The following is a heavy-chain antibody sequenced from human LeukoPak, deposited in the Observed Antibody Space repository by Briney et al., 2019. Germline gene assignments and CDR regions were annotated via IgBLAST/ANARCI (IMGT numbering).Heavy chain of an antibody. CDR1: GFTFSSYS. V-gene: IGHV3-21*01. J-gene: IGHJ6*03. CDR2: ISSSSSYI. CDR3: ARDKRDYYYYYMDV. Sequence: GGSLGLSCAASGFTFSSYSMNWVRQAPGKGLEWVSSISSSSSYIYYADSVKGRFTISRDNAKNSLYLQMNSLRAEDTAVYYCARDKRDYYYYYMDVWGKGTTVTVSS.